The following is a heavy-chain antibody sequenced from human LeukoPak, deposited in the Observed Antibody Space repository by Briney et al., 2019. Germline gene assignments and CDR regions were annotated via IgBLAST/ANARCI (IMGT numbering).Heavy chain of an antibody. V-gene: IGHV1-69*06. CDR1: GGTFSSYA. CDR3: ARNYYGSGSYYKYAFDI. D-gene: IGHD3-10*01. CDR2: IIPTFGTA. J-gene: IGHJ3*02. Sequence: GASVKVSCKASGGTFSSYAISWVRQAPGQGLEWMGGIIPTFGTANYAQKFQGRVTITADKSTSTAYMELSSLRSEDTAVYYCARNYYGSGSYYKYAFDIWGQGTMVTVSS.